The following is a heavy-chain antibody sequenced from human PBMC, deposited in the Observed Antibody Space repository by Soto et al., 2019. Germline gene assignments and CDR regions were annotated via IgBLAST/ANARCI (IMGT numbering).Heavy chain of an antibody. CDR2: ISSSSSTI. J-gene: IGHJ6*02. CDR1: GFTFSSYS. Sequence: PGGSLRLSCAASGFTFSSYSMNWVRQAPGKGLEWVSYISSSSSTIYYADSVKGRFTISRDNSKNTLYLQMNSLRAEDTAVYYCAKDRKSMDVWGQGTTVTVSS. CDR3: AKDRKSMDV. V-gene: IGHV3-48*01.